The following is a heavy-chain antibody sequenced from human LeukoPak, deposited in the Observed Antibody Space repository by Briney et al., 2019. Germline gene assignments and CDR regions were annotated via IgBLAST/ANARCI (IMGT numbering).Heavy chain of an antibody. D-gene: IGHD3-16*01. CDR2: INHSGST. J-gene: IGHJ6*04. CDR1: GGSFSGYY. CDR3: ARKEKVWGYYGMDV. V-gene: IGHV4-34*01. Sequence: PSETLSLTCAVYGGSFSGYYWSWIRQPPAKGQERIGEINHSGSTNYNPSLKSRVTISVDTSKNQFSLKLSSVTAADTAVYYCARKEKVWGYYGMDVWGKGTTVTVSP.